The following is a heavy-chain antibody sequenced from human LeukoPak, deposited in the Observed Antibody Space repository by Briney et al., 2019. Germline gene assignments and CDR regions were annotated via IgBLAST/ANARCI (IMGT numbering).Heavy chain of an antibody. J-gene: IGHJ4*02. CDR1: GFTFSSYS. V-gene: IGHV3-48*01. CDR3: ARVGGSGSY. D-gene: IGHD3-10*01. CDR2: ISSSSSTI. Sequence: GGSLRLSCAASGFTFSSYSMNWVRQAPGKGLEWVSYISSSSSTIYYADSVRGRFTISRDNAKNSLYLQMNSLRAEDTAVYYCARVGGSGSYWGQGTLVTVSS.